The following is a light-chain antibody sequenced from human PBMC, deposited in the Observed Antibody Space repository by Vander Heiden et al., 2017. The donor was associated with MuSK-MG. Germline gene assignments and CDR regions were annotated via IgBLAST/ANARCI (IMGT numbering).Light chain of an antibody. J-gene: IGLJ3*02. V-gene: IGLV2-14*01. CDR2: DVS. CDR1: SSDVGAYNY. Sequence: QSALTQPASVSGASGQSITISCTGTSSDVGAYNYVSWYQQHPGKAPKLMIYDVSNRPSGVSNRFSGSKSDNTASLTISGLQAEDEANYYCTSYTSSGTWVFGGGTKLTVL. CDR3: TSYTSSGTWV.